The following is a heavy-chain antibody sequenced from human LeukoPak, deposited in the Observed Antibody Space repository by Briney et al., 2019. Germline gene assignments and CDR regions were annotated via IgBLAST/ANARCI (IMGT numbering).Heavy chain of an antibody. J-gene: IGHJ4*02. Sequence: GGSLRLSCAASGFSFSANYMSWVRQIPGKALEWVSYIPSTGISVQYADSVRGRFTASRDDAKNSLHLQMDSLRVEDTAVYYCTRAVGLGPGAHFDQWGQGALVIVSS. D-gene: IGHD1-26*01. CDR3: TRAVGLGPGAHFDQ. V-gene: IGHV3-11*01. CDR1: GFSFSANY. CDR2: IPSTGISV.